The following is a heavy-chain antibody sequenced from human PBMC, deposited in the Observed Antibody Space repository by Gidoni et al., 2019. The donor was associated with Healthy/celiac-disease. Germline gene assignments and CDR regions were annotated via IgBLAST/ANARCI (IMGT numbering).Heavy chain of an antibody. D-gene: IGHD3-10*01. V-gene: IGHV3-30*18. CDR3: AKVRMVRGVIMDY. CDR1: GFTFSSYA. J-gene: IGHJ4*02. CDR2: ISYDGSNK. Sequence: QVQLVESGGGVFKPGSSLRLSCAPSGFTFSSYAMNWVRQAPGKGLEWVAVISYDGSNKYYADSVKGRFTISRDNSKNTLYLQMNSLRAEDTAVYYCAKVRMVRGVIMDYWGQGTLVTVSS.